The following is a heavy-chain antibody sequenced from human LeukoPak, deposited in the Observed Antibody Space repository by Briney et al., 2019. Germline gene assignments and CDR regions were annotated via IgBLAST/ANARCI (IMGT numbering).Heavy chain of an antibody. CDR1: GFTFDDYT. J-gene: IGHJ2*01. CDR3: AKDSGYDFSGWYFDL. CDR2: ISWDGGST. D-gene: IGHD5-12*01. V-gene: IGHV3-43*01. Sequence: VGSLRLSCAASGFTFDDYTMHWVRQAPGKGLEWVSLISWDGGSTYYADSVKGRFTISRDNRKNSLYLQMNSLRTEDTALYYCAKDSGYDFSGWYFDLWGRGTLVTVSS.